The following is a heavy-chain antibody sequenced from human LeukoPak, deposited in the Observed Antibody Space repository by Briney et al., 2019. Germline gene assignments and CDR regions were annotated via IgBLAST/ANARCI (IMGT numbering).Heavy chain of an antibody. V-gene: IGHV1-2*04. D-gene: IGHD3-3*01. J-gene: IGHJ4*02. CDR2: IYLNSDGT. Sequence: ASVKVSCKASGYTFTAYHIHWMRQAPGQVLEYMGKIYLNSDGTNDAPKFERWVTITQNTSISTAHIDLSMLTYDDTIQIYGTISIQAAAIPAFDFWGQGTQVTISS. CDR3: TISIQAAAIPAFDF. CDR1: GYTFTAYH.